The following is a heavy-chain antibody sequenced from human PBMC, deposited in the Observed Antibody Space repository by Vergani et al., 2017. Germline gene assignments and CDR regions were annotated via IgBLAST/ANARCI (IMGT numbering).Heavy chain of an antibody. CDR2: TRYDGIVE. Sequence: VQLVESGGGLVKPGGSLRLSCAASGFTFTNYGMHWVRQAPGKGLEWVAFTRYDGIVEYYGDSVRGRFTISRDNSKNTLYLQMNRLRPDDTAVYYCVRGGRGDHGDFWSRLGPWGQGTRVIVSS. J-gene: IGHJ5*02. D-gene: IGHD3-3*01. CDR3: VRGGRGDHGDFWSRLGP. V-gene: IGHV3-30*02. CDR1: GFTFTNYG.